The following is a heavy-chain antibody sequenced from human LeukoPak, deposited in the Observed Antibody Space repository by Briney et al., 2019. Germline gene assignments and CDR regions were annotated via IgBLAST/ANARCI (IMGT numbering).Heavy chain of an antibody. D-gene: IGHD1-14*01. CDR2: INSDGSST. V-gene: IGHV3-74*01. Sequence: PGGSLRLSCAASGFTFSSYWMHWVRQAPGKGLVWVSRINSDGSSTSYADSVKGRFTISRDNAKNSLYLQMNSLRAEDTALYYCAKDTTPADSFYYGMDVWGQGTTVTVSS. J-gene: IGHJ6*02. CDR1: GFTFSSYW. CDR3: AKDTTPADSFYYGMDV.